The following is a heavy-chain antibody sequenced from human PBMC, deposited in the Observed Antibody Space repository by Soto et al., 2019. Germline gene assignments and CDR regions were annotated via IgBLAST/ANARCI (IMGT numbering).Heavy chain of an antibody. CDR1: GFTFSSYG. D-gene: IGHD4-17*01. CDR2: ISYDGSNK. Sequence: GGSLRLSCAASGFTFSSYGMHWVRQAPGKGLEWVAVISYDGSNKYYADSVKGRFTISRDNSKNTLYLQMNSLRAEDTAVYYCAGTSGTVAYFDYWGQGTLVTVS. V-gene: IGHV3-30*03. CDR3: AGTSGTVAYFDY. J-gene: IGHJ4*02.